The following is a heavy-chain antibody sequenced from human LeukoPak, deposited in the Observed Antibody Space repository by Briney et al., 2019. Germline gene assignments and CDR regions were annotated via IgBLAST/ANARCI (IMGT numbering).Heavy chain of an antibody. CDR2: IYYSGST. Sequence: SETLSLTCTVSGGSISSSSYYWGWIRQPPGKGLEWIGSIYYSGSTYYNPSLNSRVTISVDTSKNQFSLRLSSVTAADAAIYYCARAVSGRFDYWGQGTLVTVSS. J-gene: IGHJ4*02. V-gene: IGHV4-39*07. CDR3: ARAVSGRFDY. D-gene: IGHD6-19*01. CDR1: GGSISSSSYY.